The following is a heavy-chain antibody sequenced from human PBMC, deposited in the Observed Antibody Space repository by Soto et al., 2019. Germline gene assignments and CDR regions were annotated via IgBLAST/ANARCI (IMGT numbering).Heavy chain of an antibody. CDR3: ARGMVRGVPYYCDS. V-gene: IGHV3-74*01. J-gene: IGHJ4*02. CDR1: GFTFSSYW. CDR2: INSDGSST. D-gene: IGHD3-10*01. Sequence: EVQLVESGGGLVQPGVSLRLSCAASGFTFSSYWMHWVRQAPGKGLVWVSRINSDGSSTSYADSVKDRFTISSDSAKNTLYLQMSSMRAEDTAVYYCARGMVRGVPYYCDSWGQGTLVTVAS.